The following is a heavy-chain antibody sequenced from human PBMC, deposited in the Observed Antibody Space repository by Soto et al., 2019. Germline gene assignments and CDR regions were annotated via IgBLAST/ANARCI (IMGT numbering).Heavy chain of an antibody. CDR3: VKARATGTKSDFDS. Sequence: GSLRLSCSASGFTFGTYTMHWVRQAPGRGPECVSTISSHGGRTFYADFVKGRFTMSSDNSKNTLYLQMSSLRLEDTAVYYCVKARATGTKSDFDSWGQ. V-gene: IGHV3-64D*06. CDR1: GFTFGTYT. D-gene: IGHD1-1*01. J-gene: IGHJ4*02. CDR2: ISSHGGRT.